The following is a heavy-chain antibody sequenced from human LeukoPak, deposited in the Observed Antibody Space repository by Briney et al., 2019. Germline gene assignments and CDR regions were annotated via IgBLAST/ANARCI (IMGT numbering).Heavy chain of an antibody. CDR2: IRYDGSNK. CDR1: GFTFSSYG. CDR3: AKDSPYSETYYDY. J-gene: IGHJ4*02. D-gene: IGHD1-26*01. V-gene: IGHV3-30*02. Sequence: GGSLRLSCAASGFTFSSYGMHWVRQAPGKGLEWVAFIRYDGSNKYYADSVKGRFTISRDNSKNTLYLQMNSLRAEDTAVYYCAKDSPYSETYYDYWGQGTLVTVSS.